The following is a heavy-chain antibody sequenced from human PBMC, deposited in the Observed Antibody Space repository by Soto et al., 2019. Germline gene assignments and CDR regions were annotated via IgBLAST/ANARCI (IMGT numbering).Heavy chain of an antibody. CDR3: ASGANTYFYGSGSYYYYGMDV. CDR1: GFTFSSYA. V-gene: IGHV3-23*01. Sequence: EVQLLESGGGLVQPGGSLRLSCAASGFTFSSYAISWVRQAPGKGLEWVSTISGSGGRTYYADSVKGRFTISRDNSKNTLYLQMNRLRAEDTAVYSCASGANTYFYGSGSYYYYGMDVWGQGTTVTVSS. CDR2: ISGSGGRT. D-gene: IGHD3-10*01. J-gene: IGHJ6*02.